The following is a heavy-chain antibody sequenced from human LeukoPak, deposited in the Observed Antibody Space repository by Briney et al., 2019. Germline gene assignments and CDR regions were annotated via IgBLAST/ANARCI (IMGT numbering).Heavy chain of an antibody. J-gene: IGHJ4*02. D-gene: IGHD2-15*01. CDR1: EFTFSSSA. Sequence: GGSLRLSCAASEFTFSSSAMNWVRQAPGKGLEWVSTISGSGVATQYADSVKGRFTISRDNSKNTLYLQMSSLRVDDTAVYYCAKSPRGGSPYYFDCWGQGTLVTVSS. CDR3: AKSPRGGSPYYFDC. CDR2: ISGSGVAT. V-gene: IGHV3-23*01.